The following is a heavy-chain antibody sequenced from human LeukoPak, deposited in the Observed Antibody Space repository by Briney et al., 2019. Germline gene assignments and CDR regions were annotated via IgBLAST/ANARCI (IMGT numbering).Heavy chain of an antibody. Sequence: SETLSLTCAVSGYSISSGFYWGWIRQPPGKGLEWIGNIYHSGSTYYNPSLKSRVTLSVDTSKNQFSLKLSSVTAADTAVYYCGSLNNYVPVYWGQGTLVTVSS. CDR2: IYHSGST. CDR3: GSLNNYVPVY. V-gene: IGHV4-38-2*01. D-gene: IGHD4-11*01. CDR1: GYSISSGFY. J-gene: IGHJ4*02.